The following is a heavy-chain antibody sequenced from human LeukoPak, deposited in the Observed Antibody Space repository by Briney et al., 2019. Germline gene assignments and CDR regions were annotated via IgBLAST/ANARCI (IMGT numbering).Heavy chain of an antibody. Sequence: GGSLRLSCAASGVTFSSYSMNWVRQAPGKGLEWVSSRSSSSSYIYYADSVKGRFTISRDNAKNSLYLRLNSLRAEDTAVYYCASEAEIYADYSGAFDIWRQGTMVTVSS. V-gene: IGHV3-21*01. CDR2: RSSSSSYI. D-gene: IGHD4-17*01. CDR1: GVTFSSYS. J-gene: IGHJ3*02. CDR3: ASEAEIYADYSGAFDI.